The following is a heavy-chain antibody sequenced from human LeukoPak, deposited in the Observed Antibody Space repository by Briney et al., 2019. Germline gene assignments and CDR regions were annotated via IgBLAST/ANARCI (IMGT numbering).Heavy chain of an antibody. CDR1: GFTFGDYA. V-gene: IGHV3-66*01. D-gene: IGHD3-3*01. J-gene: IGHJ4*02. Sequence: GGSLRLSCTASGFTFGDYAMSWVRQAPGKGLEWVSVIYSGGSTYYADSVKGRFTISRDNSKNTLYLQMNSLRAEDTAVYYCARAAYYDFWSGYFSEGYWGQGTLVTVSS. CDR3: ARAAYYDFWSGYFSEGY. CDR2: IYSGGST.